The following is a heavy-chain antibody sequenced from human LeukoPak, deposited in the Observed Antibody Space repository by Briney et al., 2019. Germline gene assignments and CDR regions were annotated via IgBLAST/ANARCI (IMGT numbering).Heavy chain of an antibody. D-gene: IGHD4-17*01. CDR3: ARAHYGDYDQFDY. CDR2: ISGSNSYI. CDR1: GFTFNSYS. Sequence: GGSLRLSCAASGFTFNSYSMNWVRQAPGKGLEWVSSISGSNSYIYYADSMKGRFTISRDNAKNSLYLQMNSLRAEDTAVYYCARAHYGDYDQFDYWGQGTLVTVSS. V-gene: IGHV3-21*01. J-gene: IGHJ4*02.